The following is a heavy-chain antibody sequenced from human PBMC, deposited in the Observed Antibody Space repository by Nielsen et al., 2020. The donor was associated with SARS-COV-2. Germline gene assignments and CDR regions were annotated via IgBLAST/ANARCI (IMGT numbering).Heavy chain of an antibody. CDR1: GGTFSSYT. Sequence: SVKVSCKASGGTFSSYTISWVRQAPGQGLEWMGRIIPILGIANYAQKFQGRVTITADKSTSTAYMELSSLRSEDTAVYYCARDAFCSSTSCPYYYYGMDVWGQGTTVTVSS. CDR3: ARDAFCSSTSCPYYYYGMDV. V-gene: IGHV1-69*04. J-gene: IGHJ6*02. CDR2: IIPILGIA. D-gene: IGHD2-2*01.